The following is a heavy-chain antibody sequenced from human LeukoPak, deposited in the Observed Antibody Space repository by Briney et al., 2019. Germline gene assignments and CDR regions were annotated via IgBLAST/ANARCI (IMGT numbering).Heavy chain of an antibody. V-gene: IGHV4-34*01. CDR1: GGSFSGYY. CDR3: ARRVPYGDLYFDY. J-gene: IGHJ4*02. CDR2: IYYSGST. D-gene: IGHD4-17*01. Sequence: PSETLSLTCAVYGGSFSGYYWSWIRQPPGKGLEWIGSIYYSGSTYYNPSLKSRVTISVDTSKNQFSLKLSSVTAADTAVYYCARRVPYGDLYFDYWGQGTLVTVSS.